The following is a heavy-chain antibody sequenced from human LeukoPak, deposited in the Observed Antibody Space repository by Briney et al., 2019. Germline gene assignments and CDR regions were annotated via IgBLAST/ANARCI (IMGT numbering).Heavy chain of an antibody. CDR1: GGSFSGYY. V-gene: IGHV4-34*01. CDR2: INHSGST. J-gene: IGHJ6*03. Sequence: SETLSLTCAVYGGSFSGYYWSWIRQPPGKGLEWIGEINHSGSTNYNPSLKSRVTISVDTSKNQFSLKLSSVTAADTAVYYCARGKVTMVRGVVRKRYYYMDVWGKGTTVTVSS. D-gene: IGHD3-10*01. CDR3: ARGKVTMVRGVVRKRYYYMDV.